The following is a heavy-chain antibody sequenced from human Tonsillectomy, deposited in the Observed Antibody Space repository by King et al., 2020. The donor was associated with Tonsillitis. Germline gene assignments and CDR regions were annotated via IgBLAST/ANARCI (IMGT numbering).Heavy chain of an antibody. CDR2: IYTTGNT. Sequence: QLQESGPGLVKPSQTLSLTCTVSVASISGGSYYWSWIRQPAGKGLEWIGRIYTTGNTNYNPSLKSRVTMSVDTSKNQFSLMLNSVTAADTAVYYCARSGYSSGYQDFWGQGTLVTVSS. D-gene: IGHD6-19*01. J-gene: IGHJ4*02. CDR1: VASISGGSYY. V-gene: IGHV4-61*02. CDR3: ARSGYSSGYQDF.